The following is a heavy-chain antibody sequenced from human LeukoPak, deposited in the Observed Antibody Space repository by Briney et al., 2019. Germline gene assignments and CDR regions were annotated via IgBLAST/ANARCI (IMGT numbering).Heavy chain of an antibody. Sequence: PSETLSLTCTVSGGSISSYFWSWIRQPAGKGLEWIGRLYTSGSIDTDYNPSLKSRVTMSADTSKNQFSLKLSSVTAADTAVYYCARVPTYEITAARVGYAFDIWGQGTMVTVSS. CDR1: GGSISSYF. CDR2: LYTSGSIDT. V-gene: IGHV4-4*07. J-gene: IGHJ3*02. CDR3: ARVPTYEITAARVGYAFDI. D-gene: IGHD6-13*01.